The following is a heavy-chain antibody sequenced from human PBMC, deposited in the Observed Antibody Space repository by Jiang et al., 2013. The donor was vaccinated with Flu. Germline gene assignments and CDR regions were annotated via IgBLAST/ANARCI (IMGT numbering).Heavy chain of an antibody. CDR2: IYYSGST. D-gene: IGHD2-2*01. CDR3: ARAGRSAAKYQNFDY. Sequence: GPGLVKPSETLSLTCTVSGGSINNYYWSWIRQPPGKGLEWIGYIYYSGSTNYNPSLKSRVTISLDTSQNQFSLKVNSVTAADTAVYYCARAGRSAAKYQNFDYWGQGTLVTVSS. J-gene: IGHJ4*02. CDR1: GGSINNYY. V-gene: IGHV4-59*01.